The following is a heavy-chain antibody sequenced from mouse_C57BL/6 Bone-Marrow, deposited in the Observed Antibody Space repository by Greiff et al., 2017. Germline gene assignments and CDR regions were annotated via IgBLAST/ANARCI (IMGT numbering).Heavy chain of an antibody. CDR1: GFDFSRYW. Sequence: EVKLLESGSGLVQPGGSLKLSCAASGFDFSRYWMSWVRQAPGKGLEWIGEINPESSTINYTPSLKDKFIISRDKAKTTLYLQMSKVRSEDTTLYYCARDRDVYFDYWGQGTTLTVSS. J-gene: IGHJ2*01. CDR3: ARDRDVYFDY. CDR2: INPESSTI. V-gene: IGHV4-1*02. D-gene: IGHD2-14*01.